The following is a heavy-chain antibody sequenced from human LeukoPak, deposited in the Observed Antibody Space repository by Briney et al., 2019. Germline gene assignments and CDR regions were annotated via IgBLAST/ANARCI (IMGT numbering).Heavy chain of an antibody. J-gene: IGHJ4*02. CDR2: INPGDSDT. CDR3: ARLDCIGGSCYVVDY. Sequence: GESLKISCKAFGYSFTKFWIAWVRQMPGRGLEWMGTINPGDSDTRYSPSFKGQVIISADKSITTAYPQWSSLTASDTAIYYCARLDCIGGSCYVVDYWGQGTLVTASS. V-gene: IGHV5-51*01. CDR1: GYSFTKFW. D-gene: IGHD2-15*01.